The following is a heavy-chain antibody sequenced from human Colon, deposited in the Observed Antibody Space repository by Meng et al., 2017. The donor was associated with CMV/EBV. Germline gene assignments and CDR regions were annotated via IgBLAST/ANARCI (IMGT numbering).Heavy chain of an antibody. J-gene: IGHJ5*02. D-gene: IGHD4-11*01. CDR2: IIPIFGTA. Sequence: SGGTFSSYAISWVRKAPGQGLEWMGGIIPIFGTANYAQKFQGRVTITTDESTSTAYMELSSLRSEDTAVYYCARSSTTVTPLSWFDPWGQGTLVTVSS. V-gene: IGHV1-69*05. CDR3: ARSSTTVTPLSWFDP. CDR1: GGTFSSYA.